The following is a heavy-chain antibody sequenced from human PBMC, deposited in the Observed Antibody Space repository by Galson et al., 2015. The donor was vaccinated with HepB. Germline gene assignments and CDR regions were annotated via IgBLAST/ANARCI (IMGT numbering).Heavy chain of an antibody. D-gene: IGHD2-21*01. Sequence: SVKVSCKASGYTFTGYYMHWVRQAPGQGLEWMGGIIPIFGTANYAQKFQGRVTITADESTSTAYMELSSLRSEDTAVYYCARLGGKTVPAYSVEDVWGQGTTVTVSS. CDR2: IIPIFGTA. CDR3: ARLGGKTVPAYSVEDV. J-gene: IGHJ6*02. V-gene: IGHV1-69*13. CDR1: GYTFTGYY.